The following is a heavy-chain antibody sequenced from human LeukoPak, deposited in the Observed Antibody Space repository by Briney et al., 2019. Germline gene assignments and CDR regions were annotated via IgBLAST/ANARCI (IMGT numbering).Heavy chain of an antibody. J-gene: IGHJ3*02. D-gene: IGHD5-12*01. Sequence: SQTLSLTCAISGDIVSSNSATWNWLRQSPSRGLEWLGRTYYRSKWFYDYAVSVKSRITVNPDTSKNQFSLQLNSVTPEDTAVYYFARDTGAAISTFDIWGQGTMVTVSS. CDR1: GDIVSSNSAT. V-gene: IGHV6-1*01. CDR2: TYYRSKWFY. CDR3: ARDTGAAISTFDI.